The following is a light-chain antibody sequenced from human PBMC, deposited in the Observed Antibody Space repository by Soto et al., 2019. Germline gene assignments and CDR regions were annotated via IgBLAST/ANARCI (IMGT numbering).Light chain of an antibody. CDR1: RSSIKSNY. V-gene: IGLV1-47*01. Sequence: QSVLTQPPSASGTPGQRVTVSCSGSRSSIKSNYVYWYQQLPGTAPKVLIYRNNQRPSGVPDRFSGSKSGTSASLAISGLRSEDEADYYCAAWDDSLSGVVFGGGTNLTVL. J-gene: IGLJ2*01. CDR2: RNN. CDR3: AAWDDSLSGVV.